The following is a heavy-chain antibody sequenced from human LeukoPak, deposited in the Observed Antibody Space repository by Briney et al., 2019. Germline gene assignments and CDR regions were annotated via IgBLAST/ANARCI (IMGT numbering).Heavy chain of an antibody. CDR3: ARVYPYYFDY. V-gene: IGHV4-59*08. CDR1: GGSMNSYY. Sequence: SETLSLTCSVSGGSMNSYYWSWIRQSPGKGLEWIGYIYYSGSTNYNPSLKSRVTISVDTSKNQFSLKLSSVTAADTAVYYCARVYPYYFDYWGQGTLVTVSS. CDR2: IYYSGST. J-gene: IGHJ4*02.